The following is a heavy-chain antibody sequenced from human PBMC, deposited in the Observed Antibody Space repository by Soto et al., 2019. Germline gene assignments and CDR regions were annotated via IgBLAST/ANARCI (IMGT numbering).Heavy chain of an antibody. J-gene: IGHJ3*01. Sequence: EVQLVESGGGLVQPGGSLKLSCAASGFTFSDFTIHWVRQASGKGLEWVGRTRNRGRGYETEYAASVKCRFTITRDNYKNTFYQQNNRMRQDETADYFGARPPQAGWSFDLWGQGAMVTVSS. CDR3: ARPPQAGWSFDL. V-gene: IGHV3-73*02. CDR2: TRNRGRGYET. D-gene: IGHD3-16*01. CDR1: GFTFSDFT.